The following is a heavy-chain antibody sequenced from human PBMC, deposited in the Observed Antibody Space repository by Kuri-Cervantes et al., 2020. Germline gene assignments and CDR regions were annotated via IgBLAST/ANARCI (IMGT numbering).Heavy chain of an antibody. CDR1: GFTVSSNY. J-gene: IGHJ1*01. CDR2: ISYDGSNK. CDR3: ATAVVRGVMNQH. Sequence: GESLKISCAASGFTVSSNYMSWVRQAPGKGLEWVAVISYDGSNKYYADSVKGRFTISRDNSKNTLYLQMNSLRAEDTAVYYCATAVVRGVMNQHWGQGNLVNVSS. D-gene: IGHD3-10*01. V-gene: IGHV3-30*03.